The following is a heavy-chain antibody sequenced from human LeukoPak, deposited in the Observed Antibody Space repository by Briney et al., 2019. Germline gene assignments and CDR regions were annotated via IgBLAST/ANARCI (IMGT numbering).Heavy chain of an antibody. J-gene: IGHJ4*02. CDR1: GVSISSGGYY. CDR2: IYYSGST. V-gene: IGHV4-31*03. CDR3: ARVDILTGYYEN. D-gene: IGHD3-9*01. Sequence: PSETLSLTCTVSGVSISSGGYYWSWIRQHPGKGLEWIGYIYYSGSTYYNPSLKSRVTISVDTSKNQFSLKLSSVTAADTAVYYCARVDILTGYYENWGQGTLVTVSS.